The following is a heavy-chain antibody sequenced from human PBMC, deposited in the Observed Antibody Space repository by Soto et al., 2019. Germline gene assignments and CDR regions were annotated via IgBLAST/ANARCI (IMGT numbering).Heavy chain of an antibody. CDR3: AKWHTYYHAGFAFSLFHC. D-gene: IGHD3-16*01. CDR2: ISGGDGSP. CDR1: GFTFNIYA. J-gene: IGHJ4*01. Sequence: KLSSVASGFTFNIYAMTGVRKNTGKGLEWVSAISGGDGSPSYADSVKGRFTISRDNSKNTLYLHMNSLRADDTAAYYCAKWHTYYHAGFAFSLFHCWGHGT. V-gene: IGHV3-23*01.